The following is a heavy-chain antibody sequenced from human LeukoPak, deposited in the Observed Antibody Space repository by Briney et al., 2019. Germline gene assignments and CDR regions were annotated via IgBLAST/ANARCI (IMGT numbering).Heavy chain of an antibody. CDR1: GFTVSSNY. V-gene: IGHV3-66*01. J-gene: IGHJ6*02. D-gene: IGHD2-2*01. Sequence: GGSLRLSCAASGFTVSSNYMSWVRQAPGKGLEWVSVIYSGGSTYYADSVKGRFTISRDNSKSTLYLQMNSLRAEDTAVYYCARDVPAAIFGYYYYGMDVWGQGSTVTVSS. CDR2: IYSGGST. CDR3: ARDVPAAIFGYYYYGMDV.